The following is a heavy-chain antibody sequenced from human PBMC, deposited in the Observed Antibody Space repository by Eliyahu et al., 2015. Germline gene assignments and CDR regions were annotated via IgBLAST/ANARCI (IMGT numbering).Heavy chain of an antibody. D-gene: IGHD3/OR15-3a*01. CDR3: ARDGRRGYDMDV. J-gene: IGHJ6*02. V-gene: IGHV3-48*01. Sequence: EVQLVESGGGLVQPGESLRLSCAASGFPLSSHHXDWVRQAPGKGLEWLSYISAGSEARYHAESVKGRFTISRDNARNSLYLQMNSLRAEDTAVYYCARDGRRGYDMDVWGQGTTVTVSS. CDR1: GFPLSSHH. CDR2: ISAGSEAR.